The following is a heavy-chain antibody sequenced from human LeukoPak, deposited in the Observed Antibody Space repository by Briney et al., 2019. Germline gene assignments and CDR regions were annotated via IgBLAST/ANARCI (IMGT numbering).Heavy chain of an antibody. J-gene: IGHJ4*02. CDR2: ISYDGSNK. CDR3: AKAYGYCTTTSCSHEEFDY. V-gene: IGHV3-30*18. CDR1: GFKFSSYG. D-gene: IGHD2-2*01. Sequence: GGSLRLSCAASGFKFSSYGMHWVRQSPGKGLEWVAVISYDGSNKYYADSVKGRFAISRDNSKSTLYLQMNSLRAEDTAVYYCAKAYGYCTTTSCSHEEFDYWGQGTLVTVSS.